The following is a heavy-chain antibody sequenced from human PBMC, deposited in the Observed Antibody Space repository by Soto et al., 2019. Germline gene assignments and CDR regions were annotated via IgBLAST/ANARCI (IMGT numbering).Heavy chain of an antibody. CDR3: ARDKITGLFDY. CDR1: GGSFSGYC. Sequence: PLEILSLTCAVYGGSFSGYCWTWIRQPPGTGLEWIGEINHSGSTNYNPSLKSRVTISVGTSKNQFSLKLTSVTAADTAVYYCARDKITGLFDYWGQGTLVTVSS. CDR2: INHSGST. V-gene: IGHV4-34*01. J-gene: IGHJ4*02. D-gene: IGHD2-8*02.